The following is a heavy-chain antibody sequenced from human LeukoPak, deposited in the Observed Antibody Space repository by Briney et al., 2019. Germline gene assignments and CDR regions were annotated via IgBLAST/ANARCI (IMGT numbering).Heavy chain of an antibody. D-gene: IGHD3-3*01. V-gene: IGHV1-2*02. CDR3: ARDKFPYYDFWSGYFYYYYYMDV. Sequence: ASVKVSCKASGYTFTGYYMHWVRQAPGQGLEWMGWINPNSGGTNYAQKFQGRVTMTRDTSISTAYMELSRLRSDDTAVYYCARDKFPYYDFWSGYFYYYYYMDVWGKGTTVTVSS. J-gene: IGHJ6*03. CDR2: INPNSGGT. CDR1: GYTFTGYY.